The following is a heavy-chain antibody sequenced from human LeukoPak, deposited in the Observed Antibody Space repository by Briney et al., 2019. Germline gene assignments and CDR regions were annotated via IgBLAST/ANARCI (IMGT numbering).Heavy chain of an antibody. Sequence: SETLSLTCTVSGGSVSSGSYYWSWIRQPPGKGLEWIGYIYYSGSTNYNPSLKSRVTISVDTSKNQFSLKLSSVTAADTGVYYCTARTYSSSWYALRYYYYGMDVWGQGTTVTVSS. V-gene: IGHV4-61*01. D-gene: IGHD6-13*01. J-gene: IGHJ6*02. CDR3: TARTYSSSWYALRYYYYGMDV. CDR1: GGSVSSGSYY. CDR2: IYYSGST.